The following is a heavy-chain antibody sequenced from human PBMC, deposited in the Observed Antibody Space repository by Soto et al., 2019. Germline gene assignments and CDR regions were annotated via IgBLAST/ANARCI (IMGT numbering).Heavy chain of an antibody. Sequence: QLVQSGAEVKKPGSSVKISCKASGGTFSSYVISWLRQAPGQGLEWMGGVIPILGQAYYAPNLQGRVTITADDSTRTAYMELNRHTSADTAVYFCARVGGVGAPPGTDFWGQGTLVTVSS. J-gene: IGHJ4*02. V-gene: IGHV1-69*01. CDR3: ARVGGVGAPPGTDF. CDR2: VIPILGQA. CDR1: GGTFSSYV. D-gene: IGHD1-26*01.